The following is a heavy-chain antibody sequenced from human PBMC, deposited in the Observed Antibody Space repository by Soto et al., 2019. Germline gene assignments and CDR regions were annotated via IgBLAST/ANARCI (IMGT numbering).Heavy chain of an antibody. D-gene: IGHD3-3*01. CDR2: ISGSGGST. Sequence: PVVFLSVSCTASGCNFVGYAVSWVRQAPGKGLEWVSAISGSGGSTYYADSVKGRFTISRDNSKNTLYLQMNSLRAEDTAVYYCAKDTVTTFGVSPLDYCGQRTLVT. J-gene: IGHJ4*02. V-gene: IGHV3-23*01. CDR1: GCNFVGYA. CDR3: AKDTVTTFGVSPLDY.